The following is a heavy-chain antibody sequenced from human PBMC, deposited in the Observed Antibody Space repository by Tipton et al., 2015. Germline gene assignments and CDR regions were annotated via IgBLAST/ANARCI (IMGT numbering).Heavy chain of an antibody. Sequence: LRLSCAVSAYSITTDYYWVWIRQAPGKGLEWIGAISHSGNTFYNPSLKSRVTISADTSKNQFSLKLSSVTAADTAVYYCARLFYSTSWYWFDPWGQGTLVTVSS. D-gene: IGHD6-13*01. J-gene: IGHJ5*02. CDR3: ARLFYSTSWYWFDP. V-gene: IGHV4-38-2*01. CDR1: AYSITTDYY. CDR2: ISHSGNT.